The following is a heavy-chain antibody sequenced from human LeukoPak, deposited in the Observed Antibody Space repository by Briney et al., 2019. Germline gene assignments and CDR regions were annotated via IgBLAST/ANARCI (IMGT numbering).Heavy chain of an antibody. J-gene: IGHJ4*02. V-gene: IGHV1-8*01. Sequence: GASVKVSCKASGYTFTSYDINWVRQATGQGLEWMGWMNPNSGNTGYAQKLQGRVTMTRNTSISTAYMELSSLRSEDTAVYYCARVSRRLMVRGVICSAYWGQGTLVTVSS. D-gene: IGHD3-10*01. CDR2: MNPNSGNT. CDR1: GYTFTSYD. CDR3: ARVSRRLMVRGVICSAY.